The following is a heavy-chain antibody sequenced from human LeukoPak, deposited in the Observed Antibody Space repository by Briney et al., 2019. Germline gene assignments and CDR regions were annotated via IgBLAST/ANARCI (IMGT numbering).Heavy chain of an antibody. CDR1: GGTFSSYA. V-gene: IGHV1-69*06. Sequence: SVKVSCKASGGTFSSYAISWVRQAPGQGLEWMGGIIPIFGTANYAQKFQGRVTITADKSTSTAYVELSSLRSEDTAVYYCARLVQSGGTLYNWFDPWGQGTLVTVSS. J-gene: IGHJ5*02. D-gene: IGHD2-15*01. CDR2: IIPIFGTA. CDR3: ARLVQSGGTLYNWFDP.